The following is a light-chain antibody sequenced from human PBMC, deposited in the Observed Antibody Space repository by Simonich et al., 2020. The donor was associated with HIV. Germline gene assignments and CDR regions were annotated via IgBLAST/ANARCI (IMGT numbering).Light chain of an antibody. CDR2: EVS. CDR1: SRDVGGYKY. J-gene: IGLJ3*02. Sequence: QSALTPPPSAPGSPGQSVTIPCPGTSRDVGGYKYVSWYQQHPGKAPKRMIYEVSKRPSGVPDRFSGSKSGNTASLTISGLQAEDEADYYCCSYAGSSTLVFGGGTKLTVL. CDR3: CSYAGSSTLV. V-gene: IGLV2-8*01.